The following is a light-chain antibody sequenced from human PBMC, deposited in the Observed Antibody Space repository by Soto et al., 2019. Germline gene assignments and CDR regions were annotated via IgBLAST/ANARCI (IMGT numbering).Light chain of an antibody. Sequence: QSALTQPASVSGSPGQSITISCTGTSSDVGGYSYVSWYQQLPGKAPKLMIYDVSDRPSGVSNRFSGSKSGNTASLTISGLQAEDEADYYCNSYTSSSTYVFGTGTKLTVL. CDR2: DVS. CDR3: NSYTSSSTYV. CDR1: SSDVGGYSY. V-gene: IGLV2-14*01. J-gene: IGLJ1*01.